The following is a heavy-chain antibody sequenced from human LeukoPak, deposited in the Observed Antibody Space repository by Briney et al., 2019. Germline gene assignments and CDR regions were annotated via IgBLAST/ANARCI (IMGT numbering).Heavy chain of an antibody. J-gene: IGHJ5*02. CDR2: IYYSGGT. Sequence: SETLSLTCTVSVGSISSSSYYWGWVRQPPGKGLEWIGSIYYSGGTYYNPSLKSRVTISVDTSKNQFSLKLSSVTAADTAVYYCARLAGGELVLRFDPWGQGTLVTVSS. V-gene: IGHV4-39*01. CDR3: ARLAGGELVLRFDP. D-gene: IGHD3-10*01. CDR1: VGSISSSSYY.